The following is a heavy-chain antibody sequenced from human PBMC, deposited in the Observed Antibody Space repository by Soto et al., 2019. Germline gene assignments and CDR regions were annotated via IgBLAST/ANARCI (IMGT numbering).Heavy chain of an antibody. CDR1: GFTFSDYY. V-gene: IGHV3-11*01. CDR2: ISSSGSPI. J-gene: IGHJ6*02. CDR3: ARGGQQLHGMDV. D-gene: IGHD6-13*01. Sequence: QVQLVESGGGLVKPGGSLRLSCAASGFTFSDYYMTWIRQAPGKGLEWVSYISSSGSPIYYADSVKGRFTTSRDNAKNSLYLNMNSLSAEDTAVYYRARGGQQLHGMDVWGQGATVTVSS.